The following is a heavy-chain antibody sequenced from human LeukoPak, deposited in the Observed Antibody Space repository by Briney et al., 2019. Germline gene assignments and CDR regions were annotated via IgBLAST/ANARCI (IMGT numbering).Heavy chain of an antibody. CDR3: ASDIAAAGVFTFDY. D-gene: IGHD6-13*01. Sequence: SETLSLTCTVSGGSISSYYWSWIRQPPGKGLEWIGYIYYSGSTNYNPSLKNRVTISVDTSKNQFSLKLSSVTAADTAVYYCASDIAAAGVFTFDYWGQGTLVTVSS. J-gene: IGHJ4*02. CDR2: IYYSGST. CDR1: GGSISSYY. V-gene: IGHV4-59*01.